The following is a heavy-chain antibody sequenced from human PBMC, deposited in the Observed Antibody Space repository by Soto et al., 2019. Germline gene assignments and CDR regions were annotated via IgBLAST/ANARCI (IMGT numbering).Heavy chain of an antibody. D-gene: IGHD5-12*01. CDR2: IYNSGST. V-gene: IGHV4-39*01. J-gene: IGHJ6*03. CDR1: GGSIGSSDYN. Sequence: SETLSLTCTVSGGSIGSSDYNWGWIRQPPGKGLEWIGNIYNSGSTYYSPSLKSRVTITADTSKNQFSLKLSSVTAADTAVYYCARQGRSAERVATIIYYYYYMDVWGKGTMVTVSS. CDR3: ARQGRSAERVATIIYYYYYMDV.